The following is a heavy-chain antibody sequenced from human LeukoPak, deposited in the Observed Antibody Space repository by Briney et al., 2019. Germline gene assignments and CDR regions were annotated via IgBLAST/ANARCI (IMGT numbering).Heavy chain of an antibody. V-gene: IGHV4-59*01. D-gene: IGHD6-13*01. J-gene: IGHJ5*02. Sequence: PSETLSLTCTVSGGSISSYYWSWIRQPPGKGLEWIGYIYYSGSTNYNPSLKSRVTISVDRSKNQFSLKLCSVTAADTAVYYCARERIAAAGTWFDPWGQGTLVTVSS. CDR3: ARERIAAAGTWFDP. CDR1: GGSISSYY. CDR2: IYYSGST.